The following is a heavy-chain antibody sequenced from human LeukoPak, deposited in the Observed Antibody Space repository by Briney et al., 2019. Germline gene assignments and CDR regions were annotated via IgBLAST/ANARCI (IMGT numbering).Heavy chain of an antibody. D-gene: IGHD3-22*01. Sequence: PGGSLRLSCAASGFTFSDYYMSWIRHAPGKGLEWVSYISNSSSYTNYADSVKGRFTISRDNAKNSLYLQMNSLRAEDTAVYYCARVIGSSGYYCGYWGQGTLVTVSS. J-gene: IGHJ4*02. V-gene: IGHV3-11*06. CDR3: ARVIGSSGYYCGY. CDR2: ISNSSSYT. CDR1: GFTFSDYY.